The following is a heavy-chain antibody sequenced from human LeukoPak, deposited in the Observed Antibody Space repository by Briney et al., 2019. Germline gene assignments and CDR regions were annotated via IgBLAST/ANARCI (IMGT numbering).Heavy chain of an antibody. CDR1: GGSISSGGYY. D-gene: IGHD3-3*01. CDR2: IYHSGST. J-gene: IGHJ6*04. V-gene: IGHV4-30-2*01. Sequence: SQTLSLTCTVSGGSISSGGYYWSWIRQPPGKGLEWIGYIYHSGSTYYNPSLKSRVTISVDRSKNQFSLKLSSVTAADTAVYYCARDLPRWFWSGYQVWGMDVWGKGTTVTVSS. CDR3: ARDLPRWFWSGYQVWGMDV.